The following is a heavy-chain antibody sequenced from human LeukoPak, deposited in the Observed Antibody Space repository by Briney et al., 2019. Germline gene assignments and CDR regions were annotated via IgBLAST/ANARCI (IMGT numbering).Heavy chain of an antibody. D-gene: IGHD3-22*01. CDR1: GYSITSTYW. V-gene: IGHV4-38-2*01. J-gene: IGHJ4*02. Sequence: SETLSLTCAVSGYSITSTYWWGWIRQTPGTGLEWIGSLHHSGSASYSPSLKSRVTISADTSKNQFSLRLSSVTAADTAVYYCARVGGDHSTGHYSVDYWGQGTLVTVSS. CDR3: ARVGGDHSTGHYSVDY. CDR2: LHHSGSA.